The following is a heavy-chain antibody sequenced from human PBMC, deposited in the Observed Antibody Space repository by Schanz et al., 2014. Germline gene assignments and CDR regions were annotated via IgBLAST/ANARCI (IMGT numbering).Heavy chain of an antibody. D-gene: IGHD1-1*01. V-gene: IGHV1-18*01. CDR2: ITAYNGDT. CDR3: ARDHVATTDYDYFFYYLDV. CDR1: GYTFTSHG. Sequence: QVQLVQSGAEVKKPGASVKVSCKASGYTFTSHGISWVRQAPGQGLEWMGWITAYNGDTNYALKLQGRVTMTTDTSTGTAYMELRSLRSDDTAVYYCARDHVATTDYDYFFYYLDVWATGITVIVSS. J-gene: IGHJ6*03.